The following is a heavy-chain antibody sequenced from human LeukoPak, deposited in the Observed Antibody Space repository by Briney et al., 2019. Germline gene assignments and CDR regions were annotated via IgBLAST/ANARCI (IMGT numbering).Heavy chain of an antibody. D-gene: IGHD3-22*01. V-gene: IGHV3-30*18. CDR1: GFTFSINW. CDR3: ANPEYDSSGYP. J-gene: IGHJ5*02. CDR2: ISYDGSNK. Sequence: PGGSLRLSCAASGFTFSINWMSGGRQAPGKGLEWVAVISYDGSNKYYADSVKGRFTISRDNSKNTLYLQMNSPRAEDTAVYYCANPEYDSSGYPCGQGTLVTVSS.